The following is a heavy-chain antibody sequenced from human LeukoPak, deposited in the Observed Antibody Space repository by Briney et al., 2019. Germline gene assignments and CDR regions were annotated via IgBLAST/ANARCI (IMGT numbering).Heavy chain of an antibody. Sequence: GASVKVSCKASGYTFTSNYLHWLRQAPGQGLEWMGIINPSGGTTSYAQKFQGRVTMTTDTFTSTLYMELSALRSDDTAVFYCARAFTGGTLDFWGQGTLVTVSS. CDR2: INPSGGTT. V-gene: IGHV1-46*01. J-gene: IGHJ4*02. CDR3: ARAFTGGTLDF. D-gene: IGHD2-8*02. CDR1: GYTFTSNY.